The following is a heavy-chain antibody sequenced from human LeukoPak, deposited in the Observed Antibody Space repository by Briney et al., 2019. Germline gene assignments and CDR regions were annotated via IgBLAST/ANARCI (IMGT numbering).Heavy chain of an antibody. D-gene: IGHD3-10*01. V-gene: IGHV3-30*01. Sequence: PGGFLRLSCAASGFTFSSYAMHWVRQAPGKGLEWVAVISYDGSNKYYADSVKGRFTISRDNSKNTLYLQMNSLRAEDTAVYYCARRFGEFYYYYYYMDVWGKGTTVTVSS. CDR3: ARRFGEFYYYYYYMDV. CDR2: ISYDGSNK. CDR1: GFTFSSYA. J-gene: IGHJ6*03.